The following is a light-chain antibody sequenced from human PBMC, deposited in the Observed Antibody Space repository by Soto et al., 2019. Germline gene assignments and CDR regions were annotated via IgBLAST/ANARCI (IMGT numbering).Light chain of an antibody. CDR2: AAS. CDR3: QKYNSAPRT. CDR1: QGIGTY. Sequence: DIQMTQSPSSLSASLGDRFTITCRASQGIGTYLAWYQLQPGKVPKLLIYAASTLHSGVPSRFSGSGSGTDFTLTISSLQPEDVATYFCQKYNSAPRTFGQGTKVEI. J-gene: IGKJ1*01. V-gene: IGKV1-27*01.